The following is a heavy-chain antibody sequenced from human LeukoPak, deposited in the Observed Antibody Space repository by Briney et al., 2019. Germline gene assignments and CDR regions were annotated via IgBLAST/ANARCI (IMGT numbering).Heavy chain of an antibody. CDR3: ARANTAMVLTNWFDP. Sequence: ASVKVSCKASGYTFTSYGISWVRQAPGQGLEWMGWISAYNGNTNYAQKLQGRVTMTTDTSTSTAYMELRSLRSDDTAVYYCARANTAMVLTNWFDPWGQGTLVTVSS. V-gene: IGHV1-18*01. J-gene: IGHJ5*02. CDR1: GYTFTSYG. CDR2: ISAYNGNT. D-gene: IGHD5-18*01.